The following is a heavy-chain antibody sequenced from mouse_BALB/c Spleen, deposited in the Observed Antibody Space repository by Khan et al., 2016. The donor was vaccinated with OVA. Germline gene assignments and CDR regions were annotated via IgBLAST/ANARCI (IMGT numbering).Heavy chain of an antibody. Sequence: QVQLQQSGPELVRPGVSVKISCKGPDNTFTDYPMHWVQQSHVKSLEWIGAVSTYYGKTNYNQKFKGKAIMTVDKSSSTAYMELARLTSEDSAIYYCARDDGYSLFAYWGQGTLVTVSA. J-gene: IGHJ3*01. D-gene: IGHD2-3*01. CDR2: VSTYYGKT. CDR3: ARDDGYSLFAY. V-gene: IGHV1S137*01. CDR1: DNTFTDYP.